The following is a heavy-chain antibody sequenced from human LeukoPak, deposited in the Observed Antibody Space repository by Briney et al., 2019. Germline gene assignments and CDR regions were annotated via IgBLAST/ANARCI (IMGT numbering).Heavy chain of an antibody. CDR3: ARGVTYCGGDCQLY. Sequence: ASVKVSCKASGYTFTNYAINWLRQAPGQGFEWLGWLDTNSGSPTYAQGFTERFVFSLDTAVSTAYLQISSLKAEDTATYYCARGVTYCGGDCQLYWGQGTLVTVPS. CDR1: GYTFTNYA. D-gene: IGHD2-21*02. V-gene: IGHV7-4-1*02. J-gene: IGHJ4*02. CDR2: LDTNSGSP.